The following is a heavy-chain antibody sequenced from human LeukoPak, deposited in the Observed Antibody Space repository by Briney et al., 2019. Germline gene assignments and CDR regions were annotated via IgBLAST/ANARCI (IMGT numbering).Heavy chain of an antibody. CDR3: ARGRHYGSGSYYQRYGMDV. Sequence: SETLSLTCAVYGGSLSGYYWSWIRQPPGKGLEWIGEINHSGSTNYNPSLKSRVTISVDTSKNQFSLKLSSVTAADTAVYYCARGRHYGSGSYYQRYGMDVWGQGTTVTVSS. V-gene: IGHV4-34*01. CDR2: INHSGST. D-gene: IGHD3-10*01. J-gene: IGHJ6*02. CDR1: GGSLSGYY.